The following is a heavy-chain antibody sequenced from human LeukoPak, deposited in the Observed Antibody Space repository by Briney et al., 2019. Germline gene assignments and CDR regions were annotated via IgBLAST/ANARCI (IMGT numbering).Heavy chain of an antibody. D-gene: IGHD3-16*01. V-gene: IGHV4-59*01. CDR2: IYYSGST. CDR1: GGSISSYY. Sequence: SETLSLTCTVSGGSISSYYCSWIRQPPGKGLEWVGYIYYSGSTNYNPSLKSRVTISVDTSKNQFSLKLSSVTAADTAVYYCARGSPGGVNDYWGPGNLVTVSS. CDR3: ARGSPGGVNDY. J-gene: IGHJ4*02.